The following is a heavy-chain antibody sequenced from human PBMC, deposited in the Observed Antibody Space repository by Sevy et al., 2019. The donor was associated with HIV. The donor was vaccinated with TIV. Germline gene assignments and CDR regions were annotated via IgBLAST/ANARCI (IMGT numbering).Heavy chain of an antibody. CDR3: ARDAGYCSSTSCYRGDYFDY. Sequence: GGSLRLSCAASGFTFSGNWMSWVRQAPGKGLEWVADIKEDGSEKYYVDSVKGRFTISRDNAKKSLYLQMNNLRAEDTAVYCCARDAGYCSSTSCYRGDYFDYWGQGTLVTVSS. CDR2: IKEDGSEK. V-gene: IGHV3-7*01. J-gene: IGHJ4*02. CDR1: GFTFSGNW. D-gene: IGHD2-2*02.